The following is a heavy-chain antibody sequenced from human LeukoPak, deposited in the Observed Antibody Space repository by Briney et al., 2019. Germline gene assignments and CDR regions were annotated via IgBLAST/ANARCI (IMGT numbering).Heavy chain of an antibody. Sequence: GASVKVSCKASRGTFSSYAISWVRQAPGQGLEWMGGTIPIFGTANYAQKFQGRVTISADESTSTAYMELSSLGFEDTAVYYCARGLTMVRGAGYRPYNWFDPWGQGTLVTVSP. CDR1: RGTFSSYA. CDR3: ARGLTMVRGAGYRPYNWFDP. V-gene: IGHV1-69*13. D-gene: IGHD3-10*01. CDR2: TIPIFGTA. J-gene: IGHJ5*02.